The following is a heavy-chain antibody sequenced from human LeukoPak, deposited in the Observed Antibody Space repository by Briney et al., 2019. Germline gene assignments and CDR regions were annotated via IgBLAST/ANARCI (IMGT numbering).Heavy chain of an antibody. V-gene: IGHV3-23*01. CDR2: ISGSGGST. CDR3: AKDRDWRGSSWYGNWFDP. J-gene: IGHJ5*02. Sequence: GGSLRLSCAASGFTFSSYAMSWVRQAPGKGLEWVSAISGSGGSTYYADSVKGRFTISRDNSKNTLYLQMNSLRAKDTAVYYCAKDRDWRGSSWYGNWFDPWGQGTLVTVSS. D-gene: IGHD6-13*01. CDR1: GFTFSSYA.